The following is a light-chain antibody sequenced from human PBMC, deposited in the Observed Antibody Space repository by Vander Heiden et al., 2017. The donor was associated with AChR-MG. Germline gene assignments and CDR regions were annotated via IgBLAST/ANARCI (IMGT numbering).Light chain of an antibody. CDR2: GAS. V-gene: IGKV3-20*01. J-gene: IGKJ2*01. CDR3: QQYGSSPVT. Sequence: EIVLTQSPGTLSLSPGERATLSCRASQSVSSSYLAWYQQKPGQAPRLLIYGASSRATGIPDRFSGSGSGTDFTLTINRLEPEDFAVYYCQQYGSSPVTFGQGTKLEIK. CDR1: QSVSSSY.